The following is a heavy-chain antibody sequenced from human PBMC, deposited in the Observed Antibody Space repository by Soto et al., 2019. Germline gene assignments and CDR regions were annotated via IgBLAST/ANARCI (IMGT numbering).Heavy chain of an antibody. CDR2: IIADNGDT. CDR3: ARDSRAYCSGIMSHYFDY. D-gene: IGHD2-15*01. V-gene: IGHV1-18*01. Sequence: ASVKVSCKASGGTFSSYAISWVRQAPGQGLEWMGWIIADNGDTNNAQKFQDRIILTTDTSTSTAYMELRSLRSDDTAIYYCARDSRAYCSGIMSHYFDYCGQGTLVTVSS. CDR1: GGTFSSYA. J-gene: IGHJ4*02.